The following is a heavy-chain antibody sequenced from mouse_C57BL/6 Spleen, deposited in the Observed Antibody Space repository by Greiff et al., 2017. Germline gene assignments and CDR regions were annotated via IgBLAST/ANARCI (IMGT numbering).Heavy chain of an antibody. CDR3: ARENGNWDPFAY. CDR1: GYTFTDYN. CDR2: INPNNGGT. V-gene: IGHV1-18*01. J-gene: IGHJ3*01. D-gene: IGHD4-1*01. Sequence: VQLQQSGPELVKPGASVKIPCKASGYTFTDYNMDWVKQSHGKSLEWIGDINPNNGGTIYNQKFKGKATLTVDKSSSTAYMELRSLTSEDTAVYYCARENGNWDPFAYWGQGSLVTVSA.